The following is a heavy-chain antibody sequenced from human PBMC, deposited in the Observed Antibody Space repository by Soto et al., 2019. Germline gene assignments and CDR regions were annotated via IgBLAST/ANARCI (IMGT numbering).Heavy chain of an antibody. CDR2: ISSSSNYI. Sequence: GGSLRLSCAASGFTFSSYSMNWVRQAPGKGLEWVSSISSSSNYIYYADSVKGRFTISRDNAKNSLYLQMNSLRAEDTAVYYCAGLMTTVVSNWFDPWGQGTLVTVSS. CDR1: GFTFSSYS. J-gene: IGHJ5*02. CDR3: AGLMTTVVSNWFDP. D-gene: IGHD4-17*01. V-gene: IGHV3-21*01.